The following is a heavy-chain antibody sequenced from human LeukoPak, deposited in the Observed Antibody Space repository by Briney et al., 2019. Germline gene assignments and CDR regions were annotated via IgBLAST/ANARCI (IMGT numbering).Heavy chain of an antibody. Sequence: PGGSLRLSYAASGFTFDDYAMHWVRQAPGKGLEWVSGISWNSGSLGYADSVKGRFTISRDNAKNSLYLQMNSLRAEDTALYYCAKDMYDILTGYDYWGQGTLVTVSS. D-gene: IGHD3-9*01. CDR1: GFTFDDYA. CDR2: ISWNSGSL. J-gene: IGHJ4*02. V-gene: IGHV3-9*01. CDR3: AKDMYDILTGYDY.